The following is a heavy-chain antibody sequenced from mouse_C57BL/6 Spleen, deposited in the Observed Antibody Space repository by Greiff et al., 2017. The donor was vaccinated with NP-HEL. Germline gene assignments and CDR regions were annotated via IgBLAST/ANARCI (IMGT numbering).Heavy chain of an antibody. D-gene: IGHD1-1*01. V-gene: IGHV1-52*01. J-gene: IGHJ4*01. CDR3: ARRDYGSSYAMDY. CDR1: GYTFTSYW. CDR2: IDPSDSET. Sequence: QVQLQQPGAELVRPGSSVKLSCKASGYTFTSYWMHWVKQRPIQGLEWIGNIDPSDSETHYNQKFKDKATLTVDKSSSTAYMQLSSLTSEVSAVYFGARRDYGSSYAMDYWGQGTSVTVSS.